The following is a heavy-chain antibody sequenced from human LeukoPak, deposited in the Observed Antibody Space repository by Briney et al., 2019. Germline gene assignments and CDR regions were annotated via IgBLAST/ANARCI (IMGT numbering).Heavy chain of an antibody. CDR3: ASVVDTAMVDY. CDR2: IYCSGST. J-gene: IGHJ4*02. V-gene: IGHV4-39*01. D-gene: IGHD5-18*01. Sequence: SETLSLTCTVSGGSISSSSYYWGWIRQPPGKGLEWIGSIYCSGSTYYNPSLKSRVTISVDTSKNQFSLKLSSVTAADTAVYYCASVVDTAMVDYWGQGTLVTVSS. CDR1: GGSISSSSYY.